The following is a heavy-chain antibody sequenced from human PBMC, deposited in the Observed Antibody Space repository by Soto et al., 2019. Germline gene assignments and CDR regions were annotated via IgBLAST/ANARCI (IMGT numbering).Heavy chain of an antibody. Sequence: QVQLVQSGAEVKQPGASMKVSCKASGYIFSDNYIHWVRQAPGQGLEWMAWINPKTGDTNYARNFQGRVSLTRDTSISTAYMDVSRLTSHAPAVYYCARAREDRSGWFAYWGEGTLVTAAS. J-gene: IGHJ4*02. CDR3: ARAREDRSGWFAY. CDR2: INPKTGDT. D-gene: IGHD6-19*01. CDR1: GYIFSDNY. V-gene: IGHV1-2*02.